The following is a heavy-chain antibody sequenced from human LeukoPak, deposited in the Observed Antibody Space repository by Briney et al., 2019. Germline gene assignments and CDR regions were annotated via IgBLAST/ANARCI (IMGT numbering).Heavy chain of an antibody. J-gene: IGHJ4*02. D-gene: IGHD6-19*01. CDR2: INHSGST. V-gene: IGHV4-34*01. CDR1: GGSFSGYY. Sequence: RASETLSLTCAVYGGSFSGYYWSWIRQPPGKGLEWIGEINHSGSTNYNPSLKSRVTISVDTSKNQFSLKLSSVTAADTAVYYCARESGWYFSPDYYFDYWGQGTLVTVSS. CDR3: ARESGWYFSPDYYFDY.